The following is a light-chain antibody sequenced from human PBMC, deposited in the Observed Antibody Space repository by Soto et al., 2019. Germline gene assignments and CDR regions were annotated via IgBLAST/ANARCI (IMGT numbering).Light chain of an antibody. CDR3: QQSYSTPAT. Sequence: DIQMTQSPSSLSASVGDRVTITCRASQSISSYLNWYQQKPGKAPKLRIYAASSLQSGVPSRFSGSGSGTDFTLTISSLQPEDFETYYCQQSYSTPATFGQGTKVDIK. V-gene: IGKV1-39*01. CDR1: QSISSY. CDR2: AAS. J-gene: IGKJ1*01.